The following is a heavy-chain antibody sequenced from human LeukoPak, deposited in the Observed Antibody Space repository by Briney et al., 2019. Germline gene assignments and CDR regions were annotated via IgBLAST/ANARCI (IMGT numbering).Heavy chain of an antibody. D-gene: IGHD3-10*01. CDR1: GGSISSTTYY. J-gene: IGHJ4*02. V-gene: IGHV4-39*01. CDR3: ARPWASGSLRFAFGY. Sequence: SETLSLTCTVSGGSISSTTYYWGWIRQPPGKGLEWIGSIYNSGRTYYNPSLKSRVTISVDTSKNQFSLKLTSVTAADTAVYYCARPWASGSLRFAFGYWGQGTLVTASS. CDR2: IYNSGRT.